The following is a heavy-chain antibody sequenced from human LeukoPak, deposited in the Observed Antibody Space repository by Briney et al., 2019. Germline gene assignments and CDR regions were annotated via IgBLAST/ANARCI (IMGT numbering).Heavy chain of an antibody. V-gene: IGHV5-51*01. D-gene: IGHD3-9*01. CDR1: GYSFTSHW. Sequence: GESLKISCKGSGYGSGYSFTSHWIAWVRQMPGKGLEWMGIIYPGDSDTRYSPSFQGQVTISADKSITTAYLQWSSLKASDTAKYFCARGRYFEGPGASSSFYCMDVWGEGTTVTISS. J-gene: IGHJ6*03. CDR2: IYPGDSDT. CDR3: ARGRYFEGPGASSSFYCMDV.